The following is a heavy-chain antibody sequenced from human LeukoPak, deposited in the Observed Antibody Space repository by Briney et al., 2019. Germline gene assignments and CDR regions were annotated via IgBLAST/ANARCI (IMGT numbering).Heavy chain of an antibody. J-gene: IGHJ3*01. CDR3: ARHTNLLRPASDAFAF. D-gene: IGHD1-14*01. V-gene: IGHV3-21*01. CDR1: RFTFSDYT. Sequence: KAGGSLRLSCAASRFTFSDYTMNWVRQASGKGLQWVSSISSSSSYIYYADSVKGRFTISRDNAKNSLYLQMNSLRAEDTAVYYCARHTNLLRPASDAFAFWGQGTMVTVSS. CDR2: ISSSSSYI.